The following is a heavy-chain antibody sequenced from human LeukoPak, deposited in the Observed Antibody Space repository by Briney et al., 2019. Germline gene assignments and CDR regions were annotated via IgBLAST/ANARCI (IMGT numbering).Heavy chain of an antibody. CDR1: GGSISSGSYY. J-gene: IGHJ4*02. Sequence: SETLSLTCTVSGGSISSGSYYWSWIRQPAGKGLEWIGRIYTSGSTNYNPSFKSRVTISVDTSKNQFSLKLSSVTAADTAVYYCARGDHGSGWYRVGPWRPYYFDYWGQGTLVTVSS. CDR3: ARGDHGSGWYRVGPWRPYYFDY. V-gene: IGHV4-61*02. D-gene: IGHD6-19*01. CDR2: IYTSGST.